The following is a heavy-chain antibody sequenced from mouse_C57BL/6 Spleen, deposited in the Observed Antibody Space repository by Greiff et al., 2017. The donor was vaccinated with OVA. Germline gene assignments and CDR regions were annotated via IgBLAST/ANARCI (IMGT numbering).Heavy chain of an antibody. J-gene: IGHJ4*01. V-gene: IGHV10-1*01. D-gene: IGHD2-1*01. CDR2: IRSKSNNYAT. CDR3: VRQGNYDAMDY. Sequence: EVQLVESGGGLVQPKGSLKLSCAASGFSFNTYAMNWVRQAPGKGLEWVARIRSKSNNYATYYADSVKDRFTISRDDSESMLYLQMNNLKTEDTAMYYCVRQGNYDAMDYWGQGTSVTVSS. CDR1: GFSFNTYA.